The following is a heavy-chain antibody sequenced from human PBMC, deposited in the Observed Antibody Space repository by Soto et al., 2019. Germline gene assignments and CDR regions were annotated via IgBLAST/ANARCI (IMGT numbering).Heavy chain of an antibody. CDR1: GGSFSGYY. J-gene: IGHJ5*02. CDR3: ARTQRGLTGYYMHNWFDP. Sequence: SETLSLTCAVYGGSFSGYYWSWIRQPPGKGLEWIGEINHSGSTNYNPSLKSRVTISVDTSKNQFSLKLSSVTAADTAVYYCARTQRGLTGYYMHNWFDPWGQGTLVTVSS. CDR2: INHSGST. V-gene: IGHV4-34*01. D-gene: IGHD3-9*01.